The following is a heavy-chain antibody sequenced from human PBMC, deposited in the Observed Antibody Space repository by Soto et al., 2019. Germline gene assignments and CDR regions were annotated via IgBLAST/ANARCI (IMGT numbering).Heavy chain of an antibody. CDR2: ISSSGSTI. J-gene: IGHJ6*03. CDR1: GFTFSDYY. CDR3: ARVYGDYGDPRDYYYYYMDV. V-gene: IGHV3-11*01. D-gene: IGHD4-17*01. Sequence: GGSLRLSCAASGFTFSDYYMSWIRQAPGKGLEWVSYISSSGSTIYYADSVKGRFTISRDNAKNSLYLQMNSLRAEDTAVYYCARVYGDYGDPRDYYYYYMDVWGKGTTVTVSS.